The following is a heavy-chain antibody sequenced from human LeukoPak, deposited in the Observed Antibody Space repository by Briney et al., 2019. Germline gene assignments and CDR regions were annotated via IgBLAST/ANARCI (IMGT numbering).Heavy chain of an antibody. J-gene: IGHJ4*02. Sequence: GGSLRLSCAASGFTFSSYEMNWVRQAPEKGLEWVSYISSSGSTIYYADSVKGRFTISRDNAKNSLYLQMNSLRAEDTAVYYCARVGTYCSSTSCHDFDYWGQGTLVTVSS. CDR1: GFTFSSYE. D-gene: IGHD2-2*01. V-gene: IGHV3-48*03. CDR2: ISSSGSTI. CDR3: ARVGTYCSSTSCHDFDY.